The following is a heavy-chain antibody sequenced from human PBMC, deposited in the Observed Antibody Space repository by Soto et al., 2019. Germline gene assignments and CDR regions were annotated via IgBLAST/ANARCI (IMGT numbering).Heavy chain of an antibody. V-gene: IGHV4-4*02. J-gene: IGHJ4*02. Sequence: NPSETLSLTCAVSGGSISSSNWWSWVRQSPGKGLWWIGEIYHSGSTNYNTSLKSRVSISVDKSKNQFSLDLSSVTAADTAVYYCARDSVRPITIFDSWGQGTLVTVSS. CDR1: GGSISSSNW. CDR2: IYHSGST. D-gene: IGHD3-3*01. CDR3: ARDSVRPITIFDS.